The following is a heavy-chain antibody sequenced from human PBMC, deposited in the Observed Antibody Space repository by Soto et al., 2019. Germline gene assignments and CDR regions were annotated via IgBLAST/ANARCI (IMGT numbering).Heavy chain of an antibody. J-gene: IGHJ4*02. CDR1: GFTFSSYA. V-gene: IGHV3-23*01. CDR2: ISGSGGST. D-gene: IGHD3-22*01. CDR3: AKDCPGRDYYDSSGAS. Sequence: GGSLRLSCAASGFTFSSYAMSWVRQAPGKGLEWVSAISGSGGSTYYADSVKGRFTISRDNSKNTLYLQMNSLRAEDTAVYYCAKDCPGRDYYDSSGASWGQGTLVTVSS.